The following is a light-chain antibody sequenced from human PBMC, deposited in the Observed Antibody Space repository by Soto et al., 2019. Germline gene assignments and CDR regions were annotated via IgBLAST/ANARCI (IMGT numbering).Light chain of an antibody. J-gene: IGKJ2*01. CDR2: DVS. CDR3: QQYDNWPPQYT. Sequence: EIMLTQSPDTLSVSPGERATLSCRASQSIRTKLAWYQHKPGQAPRLLIYDVSNRAAGVPARFSGSGSGTEFTLTISSLQSEDCAIYYCQQYDNWPPQYTFGQGTKLEIK. V-gene: IGKV3-15*01. CDR1: QSIRTK.